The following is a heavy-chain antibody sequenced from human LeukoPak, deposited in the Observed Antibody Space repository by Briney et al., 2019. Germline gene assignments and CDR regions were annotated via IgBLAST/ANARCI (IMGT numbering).Heavy chain of an antibody. CDR1: GGSISSYY. V-gene: IGHV4-4*07. Sequence: SETLSLTCTVSGGSISSYYWSWIRQPAGKGLAWIGRIYTSGSTNYNPSLKSRVTMSVDRSKNQFSLKLSSVTAADTAVYYCARDFGDCNFDYWGQGTLVTVSS. J-gene: IGHJ4*02. CDR3: ARDFGDCNFDY. D-gene: IGHD2-21*01. CDR2: IYTSGST.